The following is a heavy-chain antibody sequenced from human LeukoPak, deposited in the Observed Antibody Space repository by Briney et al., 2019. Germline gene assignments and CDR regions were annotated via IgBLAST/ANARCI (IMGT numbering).Heavy chain of an antibody. Sequence: GGSLRLSCTGSGFTFSSFGMHWVRQAPGKGLEWVTLISYDGSNEHYADSVKGRFTISRDNSKNTLYLQMNSLRVEDTAVYYCAKDHSSGFVDYWGQGTLVAVSS. J-gene: IGHJ4*02. CDR3: AKDHSSGFVDY. V-gene: IGHV3-30*18. CDR2: ISYDGSNE. CDR1: GFTFSSFG. D-gene: IGHD6-19*01.